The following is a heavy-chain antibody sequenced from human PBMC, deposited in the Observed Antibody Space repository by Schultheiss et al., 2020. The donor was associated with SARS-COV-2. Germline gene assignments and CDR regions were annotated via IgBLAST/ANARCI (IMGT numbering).Heavy chain of an antibody. Sequence: GESLKISCAASGFTVSSNYMSWVRQAPGKGLEWVSVIYSGGSTYYADSVKGRFTISRDNAKNTLYLQLNSLRGEDTAVYYCVRGSNDWYGIDYWGQGTLVTVSS. J-gene: IGHJ4*02. V-gene: IGHV3-53*01. D-gene: IGHD6-19*01. CDR2: IYSGGST. CDR3: VRGSNDWYGIDY. CDR1: GFTVSSNY.